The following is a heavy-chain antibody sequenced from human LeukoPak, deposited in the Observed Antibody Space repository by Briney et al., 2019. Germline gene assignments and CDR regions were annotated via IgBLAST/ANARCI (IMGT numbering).Heavy chain of an antibody. D-gene: IGHD5-18*01. CDR2: ISSSRSSYI. Sequence: GGSLRLSCAASGFTFMSYSMNWVRQAPGKGLEWVSSISSSRSSYIYYADSVKGRFTISRDNAKNSLYLQMNSLRAEDTAVYYCARVQRGYSYNPLGYYYYYMDVWGKGTTVTVSS. V-gene: IGHV3-21*01. J-gene: IGHJ6*03. CDR1: GFTFMSYS. CDR3: ARVQRGYSYNPLGYYYYYMDV.